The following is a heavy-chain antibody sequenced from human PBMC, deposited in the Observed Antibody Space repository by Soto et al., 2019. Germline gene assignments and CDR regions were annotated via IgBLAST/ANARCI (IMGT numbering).Heavy chain of an antibody. V-gene: IGHV1-2*02. CDR2: INPKSGGT. Sequence: ASVKVSCKASGYMFTSYYIHWVRQAPGQGLEWMGWINPKSGGTKYAEKFQGRVSMTGDTSITTAYLEQSSLTSDDTAVYYCATDRVAFDMWGQGTKVTVSS. CDR1: GYMFTSYY. D-gene: IGHD3-22*01. CDR3: ATDRVAFDM. J-gene: IGHJ3*02.